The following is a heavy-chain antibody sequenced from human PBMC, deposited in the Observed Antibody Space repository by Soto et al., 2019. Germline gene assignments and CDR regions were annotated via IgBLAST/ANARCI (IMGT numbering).Heavy chain of an antibody. V-gene: IGHV1-69*02. CDR1: GDTFSFYT. CDR2: VNPILSMS. Sequence: QVQLVQSGAELKKPGSSVKVSCKASGDTFSFYTINWVRQAPGLGLEWMGRVNPILSMSNYAQKFQGRVTMTADKSTSTAYMELRSLRSEDTAFYYCATSYGSAYRAVDYWCQGALVTVSS. CDR3: ATSYGSAYRAVDY. D-gene: IGHD3-10*01. J-gene: IGHJ4*02.